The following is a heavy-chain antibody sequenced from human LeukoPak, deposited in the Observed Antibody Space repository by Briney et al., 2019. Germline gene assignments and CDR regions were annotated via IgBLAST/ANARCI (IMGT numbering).Heavy chain of an antibody. V-gene: IGHV3-9*01. CDR3: AKDFASLWFGEFDPIDY. D-gene: IGHD3-10*01. J-gene: IGHJ4*02. CDR2: ISWNSGSI. CDR1: GFTFDDYA. Sequence: GGSLRLSCAASGFTFDDYAMHWVRQAPGKGLEWVSGISWNSGSIGYADSVKGRFTISRDNSKNTPYLQMNSLRAEDTAVYYCAKDFASLWFGEFDPIDYWGQGTLVTVSS.